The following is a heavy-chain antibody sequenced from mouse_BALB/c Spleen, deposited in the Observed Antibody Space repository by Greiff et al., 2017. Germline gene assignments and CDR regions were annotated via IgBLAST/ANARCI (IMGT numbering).Heavy chain of an antibody. CDR2: IDPETGGT. J-gene: IGHJ4*01. Sequence: VKLMESGAELVRPGASVTLSCKASGYTFTDYEMHWVKQTPVHGLEWIGAIDPETGGTAYNQKFKGKATLTADKSSSTAYMELRSLTSEDSAVYYCTRRRGNYAMDYWGQGTSVTVSS. V-gene: IGHV1-15*01. CDR3: TRRRGNYAMDY. CDR1: GYTFTDYE.